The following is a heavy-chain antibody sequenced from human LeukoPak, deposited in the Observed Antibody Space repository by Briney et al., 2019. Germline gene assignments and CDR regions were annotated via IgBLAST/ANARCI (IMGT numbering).Heavy chain of an antibody. CDR2: IIPILGIA. V-gene: IGHV1-69*04. CDR3: VRDLVSGYYGSVYGMDV. CDR1: GGTFSSYA. D-gene: IGHD3-10*01. Sequence: SVKVSCKASGGTFSSYAISWVRQAPGQGLEWRGRIIPILGIANYAQKFQGRVTITADKSTSTAYMELSSLRSEDTAVYYCVRDLVSGYYGSVYGMDVWGQGTTVTVSS. J-gene: IGHJ6*02.